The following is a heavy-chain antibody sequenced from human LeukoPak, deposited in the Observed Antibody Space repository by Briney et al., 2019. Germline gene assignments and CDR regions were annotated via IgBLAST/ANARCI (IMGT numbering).Heavy chain of an antibody. CDR3: ARRGHGSSWYYFDY. V-gene: IGHV5-51*01. D-gene: IGHD6-13*01. CDR1: GYSITSYW. Sequence: GESLKISCEASGYSITSYWIGWVRQVPGKGLEWMGNIYLGGPDSRYRPSFQGQVTISADKSITTAYLQWSSLKASDTAIYYCARRGHGSSWYYFDYWGQGTLVTVSS. J-gene: IGHJ4*02. CDR2: IYLGGPDS.